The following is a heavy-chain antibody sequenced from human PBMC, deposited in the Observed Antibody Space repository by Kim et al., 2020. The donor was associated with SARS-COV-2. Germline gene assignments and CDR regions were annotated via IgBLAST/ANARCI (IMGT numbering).Heavy chain of an antibody. CDR3: VREALWFGENYYLDY. CDR2: ISSSGTYI. CDR1: GFTFSSYS. V-gene: IGHV3-21*04. D-gene: IGHD3-10*01. Sequence: GSLRLSCAASGFTFSSYSMNWVRQAPGKGLEWVSSISSSGTYIYYADSVKGRFTISRDNAENSLYLQMNSLRAEDTSIYYCVREALWFGENYYLDYWGQ. J-gene: IGHJ4*02.